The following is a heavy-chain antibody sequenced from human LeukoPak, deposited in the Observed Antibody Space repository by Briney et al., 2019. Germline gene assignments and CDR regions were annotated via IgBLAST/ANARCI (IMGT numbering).Heavy chain of an antibody. D-gene: IGHD2-2*01. J-gene: IGHJ6*04. V-gene: IGHV4-59*01. CDR2: IYYSGST. CDR1: GGSISSYY. Sequence: SETLSLTCTVSGGSISSYYWSWIRQPPGKGLEWIGYIYYSGSTNYNPSLKSRVTIPVDTSKNQFSLKLSSVTAADTAVYYCARALCSSTSCYYYYGMHVWGKGTTVTVSS. CDR3: ARALCSSTSCYYYYGMHV.